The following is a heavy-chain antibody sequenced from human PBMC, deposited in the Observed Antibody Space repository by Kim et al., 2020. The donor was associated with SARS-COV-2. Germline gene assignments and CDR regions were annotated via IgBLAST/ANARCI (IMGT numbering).Heavy chain of an antibody. CDR1: GFTFSSYA. V-gene: IGHV3-23*01. CDR2: ISGSGGST. J-gene: IGHJ4*02. Sequence: GGSLRLSCAASGFTFSSYAMSWVRQAPGKGLEWVSAISGSGGSTYYADSVKGRFTISRDNSKNTLYLQMNSLRAEDTAVYYCANFFGGVIVTDYWGQGTLVTVSS. CDR3: ANFFGGVIVTDY. D-gene: IGHD3-16*02.